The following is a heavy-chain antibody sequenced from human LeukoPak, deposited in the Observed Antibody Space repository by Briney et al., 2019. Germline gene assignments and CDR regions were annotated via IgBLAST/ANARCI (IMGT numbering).Heavy chain of an antibody. D-gene: IGHD6-19*01. Sequence: GGSLRLSCAASGFTVSSNYMSWVRQAPGKGLEWVSVINSGGSTYYTDSVKGRFTISRDNSKNTLYLQMNSLRAEDTAVYYCARHSSGWYYFDYWGQGTLVTVSS. CDR2: INSGGST. V-gene: IGHV3-53*01. J-gene: IGHJ4*02. CDR1: GFTVSSNY. CDR3: ARHSSGWYYFDY.